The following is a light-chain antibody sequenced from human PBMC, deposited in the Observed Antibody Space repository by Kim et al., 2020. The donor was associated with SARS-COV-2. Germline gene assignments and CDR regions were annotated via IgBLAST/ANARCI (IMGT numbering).Light chain of an antibody. V-gene: IGLV2-23*02. CDR1: SSDVGSYNL. Sequence: QSALTQPASVSGSPGQTITISCTGTSSDVGSYNLVSWYRQHPGKAPKVMIYEVSKRPSGVSNRFSASKSGNTASLTISGLQAEDEADYYCCSYAGPSTHIICGGGTKLTVL. CDR2: EVS. J-gene: IGLJ2*01. CDR3: CSYAGPSTHII.